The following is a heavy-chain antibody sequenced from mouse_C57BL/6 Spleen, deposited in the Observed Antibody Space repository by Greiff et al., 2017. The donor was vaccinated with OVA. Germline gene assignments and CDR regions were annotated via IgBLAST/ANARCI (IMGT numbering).Heavy chain of an antibody. Sequence: LVESGAELVRPGTSVKVSCKASGYAFTNYLIEWVKQRPGQGLEWIGVINPGSGGTNYNEKFKGKATLTADKSSSTAYMQLSSLTSEDSAVYFCARSVDYWGQGTSVTVSS. CDR1: GYAFTNYL. V-gene: IGHV1-54*01. CDR3: ARSVDY. CDR2: INPGSGGT. J-gene: IGHJ4*01.